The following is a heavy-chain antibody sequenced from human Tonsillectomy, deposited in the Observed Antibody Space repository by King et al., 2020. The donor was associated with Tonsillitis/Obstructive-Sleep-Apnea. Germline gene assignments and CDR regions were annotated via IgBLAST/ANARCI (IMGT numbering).Heavy chain of an antibody. CDR3: AGGPYSGYDFPDY. CDR1: GGSVSNDNYY. J-gene: IGHJ4*02. D-gene: IGHD5-12*01. CDR2: IYYSGST. Sequence: QLQESGPGLVKPSETLSLTCTVSGGSVSNDNYYWSWIRQPPGKGLEWIGNIYYSGSTNYNPSLTSRVTISVDTSKTQFSLKVSSVTSADTAVYYCAGGPYSGYDFPDYWGQGTLVTGSS. V-gene: IGHV4-61*01.